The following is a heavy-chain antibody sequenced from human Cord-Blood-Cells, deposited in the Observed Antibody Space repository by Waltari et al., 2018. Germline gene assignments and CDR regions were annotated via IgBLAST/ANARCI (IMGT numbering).Heavy chain of an antibody. D-gene: IGHD6-13*01. CDR3: ASKRAAGIDY. CDR2: IYYSGST. Sequence: QLQLQESAPGLVKPSETLSLTCTVSGGSISSSSYYWGWIRQPPGKGLEWIGSIYYSGSTYYNPSLKGRVTISVDTSKNQFSLKLSSVTAADTAVYYCASKRAAGIDYWGQGTLVTVSS. J-gene: IGHJ4*02. CDR1: GGSISSSSYY. V-gene: IGHV4-39*01.